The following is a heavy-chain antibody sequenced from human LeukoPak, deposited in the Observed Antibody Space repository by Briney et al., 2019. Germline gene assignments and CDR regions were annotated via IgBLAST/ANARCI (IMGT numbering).Heavy chain of an antibody. CDR2: IWPQDSDT. Sequence: GESLKISCKGSGNSFITSWIGWVRQMPGKGPEWMGMIWPQDSDTRYSPSFRGQVTISADRSITTAYLQWSSLKASDTAMYYCATRNILIGSYYFDSWGQGTPVTASS. J-gene: IGHJ4*02. V-gene: IGHV5-51*01. CDR3: ATRNILIGSYYFDS. D-gene: IGHD3-9*01. CDR1: GNSFITSW.